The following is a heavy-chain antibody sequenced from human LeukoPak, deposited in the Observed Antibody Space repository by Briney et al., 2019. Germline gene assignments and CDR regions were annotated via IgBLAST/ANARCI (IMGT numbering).Heavy chain of an antibody. CDR2: IYYSGST. V-gene: IGHV4-61*08. D-gene: IGHD2-15*01. CDR1: GDSISSGDYY. CDR3: AREPYKLGYCSGGSCYSAVGWFDP. Sequence: PSETLSLTCTVSGDSISSGDYYWNWIRQPPGKGLEWIGYIYYSGSTNYNPSLKSRVTISVDTSKNQFSLKLSSVTAADTAVYYCAREPYKLGYCSGGSCYSAVGWFDPWGQGTLVTVSS. J-gene: IGHJ5*02.